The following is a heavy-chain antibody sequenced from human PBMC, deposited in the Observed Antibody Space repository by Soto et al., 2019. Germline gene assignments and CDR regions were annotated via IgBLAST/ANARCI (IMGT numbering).Heavy chain of an antibody. J-gene: IGHJ6*02. CDR1: GFTFSSYA. Sequence: GGSLRLSCSASGFTFSSYAMHWVRQAPGKGLEYVSAISSNGGSTYYADSVKGRFTISRDNSKNTLYLQMSSLRAEDTAVYYCVRLRYFDWLFNSPTHYYYYGMDVWGQGTTVTVSS. CDR2: ISSNGGST. D-gene: IGHD3-9*01. CDR3: VRLRYFDWLFNSPTHYYYYGMDV. V-gene: IGHV3-64D*06.